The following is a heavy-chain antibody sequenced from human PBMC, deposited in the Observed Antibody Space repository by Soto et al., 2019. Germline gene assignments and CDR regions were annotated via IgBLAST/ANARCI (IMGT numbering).Heavy chain of an antibody. CDR2: IYPGDSDT. Sequence: EALKISCKSSGYSFTSYWLAWVRPMPGQGLEWMGIIYPGDSDTRYSPSFQGQVTIIADKSISNAYLQWSSLKASDTAMYYSARSYYDSWRGWSGPSYYYYGMDVWGQGTTVTVSS. V-gene: IGHV5-51*01. CDR1: GYSFTSYW. D-gene: IGHD3-3*01. J-gene: IGHJ6*02. CDR3: ARSYYDSWRGWSGPSYYYYGMDV.